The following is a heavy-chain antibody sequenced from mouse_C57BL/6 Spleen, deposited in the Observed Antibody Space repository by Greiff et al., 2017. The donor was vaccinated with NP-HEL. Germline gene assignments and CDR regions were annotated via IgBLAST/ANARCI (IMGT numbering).Heavy chain of an antibody. Sequence: EVQLQQSGPELVKPGASVKISCKASGYTFTDYYMNWVKQSHGKSLEWIGDINPNNGGTSYNQKFKGKATLTVDKSSSTAYMELRSLTSEDSAVYYCARRDFGDYGSSYGVFAYWGQGTLVTVSA. CDR2: INPNNGGT. CDR3: ARRDFGDYGSSYGVFAY. J-gene: IGHJ3*01. D-gene: IGHD1-1*01. CDR1: GYTFTDYY. V-gene: IGHV1-26*01.